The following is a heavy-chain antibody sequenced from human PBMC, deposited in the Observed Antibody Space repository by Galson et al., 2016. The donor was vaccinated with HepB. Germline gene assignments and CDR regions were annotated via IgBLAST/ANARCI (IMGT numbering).Heavy chain of an antibody. V-gene: IGHV3-33*06. Sequence: SLRLSCAASGFTFSNFAMHWVRQAPGKGLEWLAVIWSDGTTKYYADSVKGRFTISRDSSKNTMYLQMNSLRAEDTAVYYCAKAMTMVRGLIGFFDYWGQGTLVPVSS. CDR3: AKAMTMVRGLIGFFDY. CDR2: IWSDGTTK. CDR1: GFTFSNFA. J-gene: IGHJ4*02. D-gene: IGHD3-10*01.